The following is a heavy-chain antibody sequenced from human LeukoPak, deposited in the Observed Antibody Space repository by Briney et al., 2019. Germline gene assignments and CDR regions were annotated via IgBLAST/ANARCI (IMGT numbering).Heavy chain of an antibody. D-gene: IGHD5-24*01. CDR1: GYTFTGYC. V-gene: IGHV1-2*02. CDR2: INPNSGGT. CDR3: ARRERWLSEPFDY. Sequence: ASVKVSCKASGYTFTGYCMHWVRQAPGQGLEWMGWINPNSGGTNYAQKFQGRVTMTRDTSISTAYMELSRLRSDDTAVYYCARRERWLSEPFDYWGQGTLVTVSS. J-gene: IGHJ4*02.